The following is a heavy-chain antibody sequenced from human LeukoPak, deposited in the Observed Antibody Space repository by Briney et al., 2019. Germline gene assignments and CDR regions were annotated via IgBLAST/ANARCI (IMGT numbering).Heavy chain of an antibody. Sequence: PGGSLRLSCAASGFTFSNYWMHWVRQAPGMGLVWVSRFNSDADTTNYADSVKGRFTISRDNAKSTLYLQMNTLRAEDTAVYYCARDRHARELYFDYWGQGTLVTVSS. V-gene: IGHV3-74*01. J-gene: IGHJ4*02. D-gene: IGHD1-26*01. CDR3: ARDRHARELYFDY. CDR2: FNSDADTT. CDR1: GFTFSNYW.